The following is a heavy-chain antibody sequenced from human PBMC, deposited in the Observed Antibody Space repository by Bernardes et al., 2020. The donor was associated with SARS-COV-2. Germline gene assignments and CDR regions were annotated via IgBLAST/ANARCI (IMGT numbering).Heavy chain of an antibody. D-gene: IGHD1-26*01. Sequence: SVKVSCKASGGTFSSYAISWVRQAPGQGLEWMGRIIPIFGTANYAQKFQGRVTITADESTSTAYMELSSLRSEDTAVYYCARDFWYSLSGSYSSGWFDPWGQGTLVTVSS. J-gene: IGHJ5*02. CDR1: GGTFSSYA. CDR2: IIPIFGTA. CDR3: ARDFWYSLSGSYSSGWFDP. V-gene: IGHV1-69*13.